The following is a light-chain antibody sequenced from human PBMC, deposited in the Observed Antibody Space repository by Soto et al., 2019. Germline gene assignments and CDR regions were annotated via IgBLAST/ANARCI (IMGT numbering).Light chain of an antibody. CDR2: VAS. CDR1: RPITTS. V-gene: IGKV1-8*01. J-gene: IGKJ5*01. CDR3: QQYYTYPLT. Sequence: AIQMTQSPSSLSASIGDRVTITCRASRPITTSLAWYQQKPGTAPKLLIYVASTLQSGVPSRFSGSGSGTDFSLTISRLQSEDFATYYCQQYYTYPLTFGQGPRLDIK.